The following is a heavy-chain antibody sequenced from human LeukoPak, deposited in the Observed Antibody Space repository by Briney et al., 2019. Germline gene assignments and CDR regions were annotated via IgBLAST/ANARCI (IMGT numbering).Heavy chain of an antibody. D-gene: IGHD6-19*01. V-gene: IGHV3-23*01. J-gene: IGHJ4*02. CDR3: AKDLSSGCPHD. CDR1: GFTFSDYG. CDR2: ISGSGGRT. Sequence: GGSLRLSCAASGFTFSDYGMSWVRQAPGKGLEWVSGISGSGGRTHYAGSVKGRFTISRDNSKNTLYLQMNSLRAGDTAFYYCAKDLSSGCPHDWGQGTLVTVSS.